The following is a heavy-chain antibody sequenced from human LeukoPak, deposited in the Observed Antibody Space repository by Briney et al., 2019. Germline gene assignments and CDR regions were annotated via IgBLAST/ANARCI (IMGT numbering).Heavy chain of an antibody. CDR2: IYHSGST. CDR1: GYSISSGYY. V-gene: IGHV4-38-2*02. J-gene: IGHJ5*02. CDR3: ARSSGYSRGGAINWFDP. D-gene: IGHD6-13*01. Sequence: SETLSLTCTVSGYSISSGYYWGWILQPPGKGLEWIGSIYHSGSTYYNPSLKSRVTISVDTSKNQFSLKLSSVTAADTAVYYCARSSGYSRGGAINWFDPWGQGTLVTVSS.